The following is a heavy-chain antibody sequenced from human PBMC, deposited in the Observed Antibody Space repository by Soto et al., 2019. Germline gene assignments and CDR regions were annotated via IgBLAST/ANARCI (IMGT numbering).Heavy chain of an antibody. CDR2: MNPNGGNT. V-gene: IGHV1-8*01. J-gene: IGHJ6*02. CDR3: XXXXXXXXXAKRYXXXXMDV. CDR1: GYTFTSYD. Sequence: QVQLVQSGAEVKKPGASVKVSCKASGYTFTSYDINWVRQATXQGLXXMGWMNPNGGNTGYAQKFQGRVTMTRNTSISTAXXXXXXXXXXXXXXXXXXXXXXXXXXAKRYXXXXMDVWGQGTTVTVSS. D-gene: IGHD2-8*01.